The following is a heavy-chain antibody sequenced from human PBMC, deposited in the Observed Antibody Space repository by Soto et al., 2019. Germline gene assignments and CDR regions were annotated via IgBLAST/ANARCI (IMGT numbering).Heavy chain of an antibody. CDR3: AINADV. CDR2: IYNSGS. J-gene: IGHJ6*02. V-gene: IGHV4-59*08. CDR1: GSSISGHF. Sequence: SETLSLTCTVSGSSISGHFWSWIRQPPGKGLEWIAYIYNSGSSYNPSLKSRVTISVDTSKNQLSLKLSSVSAADSAVYYCAINADVCGQGTTVTVSS.